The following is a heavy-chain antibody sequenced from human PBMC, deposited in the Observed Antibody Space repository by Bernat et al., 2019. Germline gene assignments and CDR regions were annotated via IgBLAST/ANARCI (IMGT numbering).Heavy chain of an antibody. CDR3: ASSVYDSSGYYDY. J-gene: IGHJ4*02. CDR2: IIPILGIA. V-gene: IGHV1-69*02. D-gene: IGHD3-22*01. Sequence: QVQLVQSGAEVKKPGSSVKVSCKASGGTFSSYTISWVRQAPVQGLEWMGRIIPILGIANYAQKFQGRVTITADKSTSTAYMELSRLRSEDTAVYYCASSVYDSSGYYDYWGQGTLVTVSS. CDR1: GGTFSSYT.